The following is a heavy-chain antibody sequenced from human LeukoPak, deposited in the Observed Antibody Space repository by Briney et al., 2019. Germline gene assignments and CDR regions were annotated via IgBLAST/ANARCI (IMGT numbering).Heavy chain of an antibody. CDR3: AKDQATGPADYYFDY. D-gene: IGHD2-2*01. J-gene: IGHJ4*02. V-gene: IGHV3-30*18. CDR1: GFTFNSYG. CDR2: ISYDGTNK. Sequence: GRSLRLSCAASGFTFNSYGMHWVRQAPGKGPEWVAVISYDGTNKYYADSVKGRFTISRDNSKNTVFLQMNSLSVEDTAAYYCAKDQATGPADYYFDYWGQGTLVTVSS.